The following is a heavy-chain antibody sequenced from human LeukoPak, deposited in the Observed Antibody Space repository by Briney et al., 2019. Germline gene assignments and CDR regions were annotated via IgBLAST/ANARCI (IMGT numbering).Heavy chain of an antibody. J-gene: IGHJ5*02. Sequence: GGSLRLSCADSTLTFSSYWMHWVRQAPGKGLVWVSRIKSDGSSTTYADSVKGRFTISRDNAKNTLYLQMNSLRAEDTAVYYCARGSRVVNWFDPWGQGTLVTVSS. V-gene: IGHV3-74*01. CDR2: IKSDGSST. D-gene: IGHD3-10*01. CDR3: ARGSRVVNWFDP. CDR1: TLTFSSYW.